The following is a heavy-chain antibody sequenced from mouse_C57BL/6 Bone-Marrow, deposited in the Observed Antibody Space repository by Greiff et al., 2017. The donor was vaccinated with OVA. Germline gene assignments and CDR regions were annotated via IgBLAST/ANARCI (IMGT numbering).Heavy chain of an antibody. V-gene: IGHV1-50*01. CDR2: IDPSDSYT. D-gene: IGHD2-3*01. CDR3: ARHDGYYPYAMDY. J-gene: IGHJ4*01. Sequence: VKQSCKASGYTFTSYWMQWVKQRPGQGLEWIGEIDPSDSYTNYNQKFKGKATLTVDTSSSTAYMQLSSLTSEDSAVYYCARHDGYYPYAMDYWGQGTSVTVSS. CDR1: GYTFTSYW.